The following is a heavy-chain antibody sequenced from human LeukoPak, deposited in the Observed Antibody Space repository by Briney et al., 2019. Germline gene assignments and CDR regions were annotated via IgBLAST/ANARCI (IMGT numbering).Heavy chain of an antibody. D-gene: IGHD2-2*01. V-gene: IGHV3-23*01. CDR3: ARTEYQLPHYWYYMDV. J-gene: IGHJ6*03. Sequence: GGSLRLSCAVSGFTFSNEAMGWVRQLRGGGLEWVSTISPGGGTTYYAESMKGRFTISRDNSKSTLYLEMNSLRVEDTAVYYCARTEYQLPHYWYYMDVWGKGTTVTVSS. CDR1: GFTFSNEA. CDR2: ISPGGGTT.